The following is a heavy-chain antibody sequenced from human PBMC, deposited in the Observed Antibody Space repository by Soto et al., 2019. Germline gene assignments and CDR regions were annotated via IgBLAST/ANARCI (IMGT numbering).Heavy chain of an antibody. J-gene: IGHJ4*02. Sequence: GSLRLSCAVSGFSVSNIYISWVRQAPGKGLEWVSIIYSGGRGAGTYYADSVKGRFTISRDNSRNTLYLQMNSLRAEDTAIYYCAKSLAVAGKVDFDYCGQGSQVTVSS. D-gene: IGHD6-19*01. V-gene: IGHV3-53*01. CDR3: AKSLAVAGKVDFDY. CDR2: IYSGGRGAGT. CDR1: GFSVSNIY.